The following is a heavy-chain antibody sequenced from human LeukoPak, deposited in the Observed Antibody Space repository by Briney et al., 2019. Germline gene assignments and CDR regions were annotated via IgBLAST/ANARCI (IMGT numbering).Heavy chain of an antibody. CDR1: GVSFSGYY. D-gene: IGHD6-19*01. V-gene: IGHV4-34*01. Sequence: SETLSLTCAVYGVSFSGYYWSWIRQPPGKGLEWIGEINHSGSTNYNPSLKSRVTISVDTSKNQFSLKLSSVTAADTAVYYCARSAVAGTHTPFDYWGQGTLVTVSS. CDR3: ARSAVAGTHTPFDY. J-gene: IGHJ4*02. CDR2: INHSGST.